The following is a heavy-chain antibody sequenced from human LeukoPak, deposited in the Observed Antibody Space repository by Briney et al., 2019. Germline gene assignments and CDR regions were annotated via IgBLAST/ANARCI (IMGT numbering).Heavy chain of an antibody. D-gene: IGHD6-6*01. V-gene: IGHV1-2*02. Sequence: GASVKVSCKASGYTFTGYYMHWVRQAPGQGLEWMGWINPNSGGTNYAQKFQGRVTMTRDTSISTAYMELSRLRSDDTAVYYCARDVGSSSSYHWFDPWGQGTLVTVSS. J-gene: IGHJ5*02. CDR2: INPNSGGT. CDR3: ARDVGSSSSYHWFDP. CDR1: GYTFTGYY.